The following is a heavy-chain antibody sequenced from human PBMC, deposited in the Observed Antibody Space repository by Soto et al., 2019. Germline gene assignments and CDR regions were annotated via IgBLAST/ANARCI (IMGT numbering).Heavy chain of an antibody. CDR1: GFTFSSYA. CDR3: ARQTYSYGSYAFDI. CDR2: ISYDGSNK. J-gene: IGHJ3*02. D-gene: IGHD5-18*01. V-gene: IGHV3-30-3*01. Sequence: GGSLRLSCAASGFTFSSYAMHWVRQAPGKGLEWVAVISYDGSNKYYADSVKGRFTISRDNSKNTLYLQMNSLRAEDTAVYYCARQTYSYGSYAFDIWGQGTMVTVSS.